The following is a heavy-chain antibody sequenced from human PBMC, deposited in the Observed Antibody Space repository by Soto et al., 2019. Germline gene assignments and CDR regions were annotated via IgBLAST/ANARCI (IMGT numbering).Heavy chain of an antibody. CDR3: AGESEYSSGWYDD. D-gene: IGHD6-19*01. Sequence: QVQIVQSRTEGQKPGASVKISCKTSEYTFSDYTIHWVRQAPGQRLEWMGWINAANGNTKYSQKFQDRVNITRNTSASTAYLELSGLRCEDTAMYYCAGESEYSSGWYDDWGQGTLVTVSS. J-gene: IGHJ4*02. V-gene: IGHV1-3*01. CDR1: EYTFSDYT. CDR2: INAANGNT.